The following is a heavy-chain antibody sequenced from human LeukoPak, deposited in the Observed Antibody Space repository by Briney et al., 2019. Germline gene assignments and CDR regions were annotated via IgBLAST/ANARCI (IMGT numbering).Heavy chain of an antibody. CDR1: GFTFNNFA. Sequence: GGSLTLSCVASGFTFNNFAMSWVRQAPGKGLEWVSTLSGSGRGTNCADSVKGRFIISRDNSKKTLSLQMSSLRAEDTAAYYCAKMYCRGPWCYTGGDDKFYGMDVWGQGTTVTVSS. D-gene: IGHD2-15*01. J-gene: IGHJ6*02. CDR2: LSGSGRGT. CDR3: AKMYCRGPWCYTGGDDKFYGMDV. V-gene: IGHV3-23*01.